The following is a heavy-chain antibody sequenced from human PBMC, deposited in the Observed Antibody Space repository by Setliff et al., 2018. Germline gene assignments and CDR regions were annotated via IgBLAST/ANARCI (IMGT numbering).Heavy chain of an antibody. CDR3: ARAPNRIGTMVRGVSRAFDI. D-gene: IGHD3-10*01. CDR2: ITHNGNT. J-gene: IGHJ3*02. Sequence: SETLSLTCGASGGSFSDYYWTWIRQTPGKGLEWIGEITHNGNTNYSPSLKSRVTISVDTSKNQFSLKVHSVTAADTAVYYCARAPNRIGTMVRGVSRAFDIWSQGTLVTVSS. CDR1: GGSFSDYY. V-gene: IGHV4-34*01.